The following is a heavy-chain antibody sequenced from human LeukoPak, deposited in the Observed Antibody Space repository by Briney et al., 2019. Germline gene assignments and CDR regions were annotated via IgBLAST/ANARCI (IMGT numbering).Heavy chain of an antibody. D-gene: IGHD4-11*01. Sequence: GGSPRLSCAASGFTFSNFYMSWFRQAPGKGLEWLSYISGSGTNQHYADSVRGRFTISRGNAENSLSLQMDSLRAEDTAVYYCARPVSPNYFYYMDVWGKGTTVTVSS. CDR1: GFTFSNFY. V-gene: IGHV3-11*01. J-gene: IGHJ6*03. CDR3: ARPVSPNYFYYMDV. CDR2: ISGSGTNQ.